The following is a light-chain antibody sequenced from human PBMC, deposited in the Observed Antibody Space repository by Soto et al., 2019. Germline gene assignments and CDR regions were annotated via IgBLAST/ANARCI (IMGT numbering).Light chain of an antibody. CDR1: QSVDSTY. CDR2: ATS. Sequence: IVLTQSPGTLSLSPGERATLSCRASQSVDSTYLAWYQQKPDQSTRLLIYATSTRAAGIPDRFSGSGSGTDFTLTISRLEPDDVAVYYCQQYDTSPPMYTFGQGTKVDIK. CDR3: QQYDTSPPMYT. J-gene: IGKJ2*01. V-gene: IGKV3-20*01.